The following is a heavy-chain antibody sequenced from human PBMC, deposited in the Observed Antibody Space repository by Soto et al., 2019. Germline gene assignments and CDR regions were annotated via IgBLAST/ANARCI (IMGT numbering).Heavy chain of an antibody. CDR1: GYTLTELS. CDR3: ATVKVHMPSYRGATKSYYYYGMDV. Sequence: GASVKVSCKVSGYTLTELSMHWVRQAPGKGLEWMGGFDPEDGETIYAQKFQGRVTMTEDTSTDTAYMELSSLRSEDTAVYYCATVKVHMPSYRGATKSYYYYGMDVWGQGTTVTVSS. J-gene: IGHJ6*02. D-gene: IGHD1-26*01. V-gene: IGHV1-24*01. CDR2: FDPEDGET.